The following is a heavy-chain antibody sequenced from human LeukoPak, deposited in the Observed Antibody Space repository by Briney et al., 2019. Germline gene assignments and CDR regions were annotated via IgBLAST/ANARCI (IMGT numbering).Heavy chain of an antibody. CDR1: GYTFTSYG. Sequence: ASVKVSCKASGYTFTSYGISWVRQAPGQGLEWMGWISAYNGNTNYAQKLQGRVTMTTDTSTSTAYMELRRLRSDETAVYFCARGILRYFDWLICFDWFDPWGQGTLVTVSS. CDR3: ARGILRYFDWLICFDWFDP. CDR2: ISAYNGNT. D-gene: IGHD3-9*01. V-gene: IGHV1-18*01. J-gene: IGHJ5*02.